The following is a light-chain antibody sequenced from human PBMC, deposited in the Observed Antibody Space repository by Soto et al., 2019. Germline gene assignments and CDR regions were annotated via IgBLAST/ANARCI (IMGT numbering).Light chain of an antibody. CDR3: QQYGGSPLYT. Sequence: EGVLTQSPGTLSLSPGERVTLSCRASQSVSSRYLAWYQQKPGQAPRLLIYGTSTGATGIPDRFSGRGSGRDFTLTISRLEPEDFAVYYCQQYGGSPLYTFGQGTKLEIK. V-gene: IGKV3-20*01. J-gene: IGKJ2*01. CDR2: GTS. CDR1: QSVSSRY.